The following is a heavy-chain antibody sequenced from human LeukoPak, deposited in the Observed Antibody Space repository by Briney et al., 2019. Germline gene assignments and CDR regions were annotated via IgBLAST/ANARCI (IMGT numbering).Heavy chain of an antibody. CDR2: IYYSGST. V-gene: IGHV4-61*01. J-gene: IGHJ4*02. CDR3: ARGGRSAMVSFDY. D-gene: IGHD5-18*01. CDR1: GGSASSGRYY. Sequence: SETLSLTCTVSGGSASSGRYYWSWIRQPPGKGLEWIGYIYYSGSTNYNPSLKSRVTISLDTSKNQFSLRLGSVSATDTAVYYCARGGRSAMVSFDYWGQGTLVTVSS.